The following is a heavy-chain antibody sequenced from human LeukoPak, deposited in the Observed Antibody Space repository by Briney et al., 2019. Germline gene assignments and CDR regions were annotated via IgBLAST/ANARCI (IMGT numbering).Heavy chain of an antibody. Sequence: SETLSLTCTVSGGSISSYYWCWIRHPPGKGLEWIGYIYYSGSTNYNPSLKSRVTISVDTSKNQFSLKLSSVTAADTAVYYCAISGYSYGLDYWGQGTLVTVSS. J-gene: IGHJ4*02. CDR3: AISGYSYGLDY. V-gene: IGHV4-59*01. D-gene: IGHD5-18*01. CDR1: GGSISSYY. CDR2: IYYSGST.